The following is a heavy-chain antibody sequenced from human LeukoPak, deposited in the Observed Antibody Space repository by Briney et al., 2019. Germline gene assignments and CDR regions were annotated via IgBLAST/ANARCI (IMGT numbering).Heavy chain of an antibody. CDR3: ARRAGAYSHPYDY. Sequence: GGSLRLSCAASGFTFSSYWMSWVRQAPGKGLEWVSFIYSDNTHYSDSVKGRFTISRDNSRNTLYLQMNSLRAEDTAVYYCARRAGAYSHPYDYWGQGTLVTVSS. CDR2: IYSDNT. D-gene: IGHD4/OR15-4a*01. J-gene: IGHJ4*02. V-gene: IGHV3-53*01. CDR1: GFTFSSYW.